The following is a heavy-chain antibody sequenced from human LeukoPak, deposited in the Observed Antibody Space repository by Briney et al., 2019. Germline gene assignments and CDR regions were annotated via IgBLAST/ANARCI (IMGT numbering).Heavy chain of an antibody. J-gene: IGHJ2*01. V-gene: IGHV3-7*01. Sequence: PGGSLRLSCAASGITFSSLWMSWFRQAPGKGLERVADIKPDGSEEHYVASARGRFTISRDNAKASLYLQMNSLRGEDTAVYYCAGGQGWHFDLWGRGTLITVSS. CDR3: AGGQGWHFDL. D-gene: IGHD2-15*01. CDR1: GITFSSLW. CDR2: IKPDGSEE.